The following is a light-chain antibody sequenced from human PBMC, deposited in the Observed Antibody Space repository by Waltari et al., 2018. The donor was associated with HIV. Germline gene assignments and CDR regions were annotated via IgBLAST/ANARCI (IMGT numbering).Light chain of an antibody. V-gene: IGLV2-11*01. J-gene: IGLJ1*01. Sequence: QSALTQPRSVSGSPGQSVTMSCTGVGNDIGTSNNVSWYQQHPGKAPKLIIYDVKNRPSAVPVRFSGSKSGDTASLTISGLHAEDEADYYCCSHVGSYSFVFGTETKVTVL. CDR3: CSHVGSYSFV. CDR1: GNDIGTSNN. CDR2: DVK.